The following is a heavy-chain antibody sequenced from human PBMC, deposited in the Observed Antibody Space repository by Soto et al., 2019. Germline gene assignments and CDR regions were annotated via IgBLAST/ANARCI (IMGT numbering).Heavy chain of an antibody. J-gene: IGHJ5*02. CDR3: ARGYVDIVATIPFFNWFDP. Sequence: QVQLQESGPGLVKPSQTLSLTCTVSGGSISSGGYYWSWIRQHPGKVLECIGYIYYSGSTYYNPSLKSRVTISVDTAKNQCSLKLSSVTAADTAVYYCARGYVDIVATIPFFNWFDPWGQGTLVTVSS. V-gene: IGHV4-31*03. D-gene: IGHD5-12*01. CDR2: IYYSGST. CDR1: GGSISSGGYY.